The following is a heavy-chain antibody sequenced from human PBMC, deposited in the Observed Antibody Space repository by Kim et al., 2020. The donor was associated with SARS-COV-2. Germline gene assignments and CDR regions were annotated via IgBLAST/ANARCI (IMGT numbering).Heavy chain of an antibody. CDR1: GFAFSSYA. CDR2: ISGSGYDGST. V-gene: IGHV3-23*01. J-gene: IGHJ5*02. Sequence: GGSLRLSCAASGFAFSSYAMTWVRQAPGKGLEWVSAISGSGYDGSTYYADSVKGRFTISRDNSKNTLYLQMNSLRAADTAVYYCAKGGSARPRNWFDPWG. D-gene: IGHD2-15*01. CDR3: AKGGSARPRNWFDP.